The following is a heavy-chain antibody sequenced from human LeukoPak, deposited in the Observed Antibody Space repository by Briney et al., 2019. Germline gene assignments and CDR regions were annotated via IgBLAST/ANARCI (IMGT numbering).Heavy chain of an antibody. Sequence: SETLSLTCTVSRGSMTRYYWNWIRQPPGKGLEWIGHIYYSGSTTYNPSLKSRVTISVDTSKNQFSLKLSSVTAADTAVYYCAREKSPGSYYAPDWGQGTLVTVSS. V-gene: IGHV4-59*12. CDR1: RGSMTRYY. J-gene: IGHJ4*02. CDR3: AREKSPGSYYAPD. D-gene: IGHD1-26*01. CDR2: IYYSGST.